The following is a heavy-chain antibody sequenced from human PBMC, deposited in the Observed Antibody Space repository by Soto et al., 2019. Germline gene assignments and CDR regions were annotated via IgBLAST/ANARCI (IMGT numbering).Heavy chain of an antibody. Sequence: QVQLVQSGADVKKPGASVKVSCETSGFTFTTYGYSWVRQAPGQGLEWVGWISASNGNINYAQKFQGRLTMTTETSTATATMELMSLTPDDTAVSYCVIYRFGHAVIEHWSHGAQVSGYS. J-gene: IGHJ1*01. CDR3: VIYRFGHAVIEH. CDR2: ISASNGNI. D-gene: IGHD3-10*01. V-gene: IGHV1-18*04. CDR1: GFTFTTYG.